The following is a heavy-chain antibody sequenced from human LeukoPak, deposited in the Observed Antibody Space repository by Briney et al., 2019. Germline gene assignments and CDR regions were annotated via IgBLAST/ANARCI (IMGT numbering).Heavy chain of an antibody. J-gene: IGHJ5*02. V-gene: IGHV3-23*01. CDR1: GFTFSSYA. D-gene: IGHD6-13*01. CDR2: ISGSGGST. CDR3: AKERGTGYSSSWYSWFDP. Sequence: GGSLRLSCAASGFTFSSYAMSWVRQAPGKGLEWVSAISGSGGSTYYAGSVKGRFTLSRDNSKNTLYLQMDNLRADDTAVYYCAKERGTGYSSSWYSWFDPWGQGTLVTVSS.